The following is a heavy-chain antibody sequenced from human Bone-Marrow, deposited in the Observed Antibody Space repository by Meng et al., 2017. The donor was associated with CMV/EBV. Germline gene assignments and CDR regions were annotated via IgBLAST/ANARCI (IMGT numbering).Heavy chain of an antibody. CDR2: IYPGDSDT. Sequence: GESLKISCSGSGYRFKSYWIAWVRQMPGKGLEWMGIIYPGDSDTRYSPSFQGQVTISADKSINTAYLQWSSLQASDTAMYYCARNWGGDYWGQGTLVTVSS. D-gene: IGHD7-27*01. V-gene: IGHV5-51*01. J-gene: IGHJ4*02. CDR1: GYRFKSYW. CDR3: ARNWGGDY.